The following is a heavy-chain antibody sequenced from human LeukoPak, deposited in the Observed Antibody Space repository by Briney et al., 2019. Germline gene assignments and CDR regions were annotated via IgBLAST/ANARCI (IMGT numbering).Heavy chain of an antibody. V-gene: IGHV3-49*04. CDR2: IRSKAYGGTT. J-gene: IGHJ4*02. D-gene: IGHD5-24*01. Sequence: TGGSLRLSCTASGFTFGDYAMSWVPQAPGKGLEWVGFIRSKAYGGTTEYAASVKGRFTISRDDSKSIAYLQMNSLKTEDTAVYYCTRGGAYGYRFFDYWGQGTLVTVSS. CDR3: TRGGAYGYRFFDY. CDR1: GFTFGDYA.